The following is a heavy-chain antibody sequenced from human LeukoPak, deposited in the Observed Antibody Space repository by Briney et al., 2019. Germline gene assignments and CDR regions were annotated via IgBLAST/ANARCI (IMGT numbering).Heavy chain of an antibody. Sequence: SETLSLTCTVSGGSISNYYWSWVRQPAGKGLEWIGRFYTSGNTNYNPSLKSRVAMSVDTSKNQFSLNLTSVTAADTAVYYCAKSPNIAYQLLYPDAFDIWGQGTMVTVSS. CDR2: FYTSGNT. V-gene: IGHV4-4*07. J-gene: IGHJ3*02. CDR1: GGSISNYY. CDR3: AKSPNIAYQLLYPDAFDI. D-gene: IGHD2-2*02.